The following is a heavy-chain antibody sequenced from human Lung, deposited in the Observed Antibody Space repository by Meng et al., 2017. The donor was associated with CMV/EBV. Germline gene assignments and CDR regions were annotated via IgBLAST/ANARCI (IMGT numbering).Heavy chain of an antibody. CDR2: ISSSRSYI. J-gene: IGHJ3*02. D-gene: IGHD2-2*01. CDR1: GFSFSSYT. V-gene: IGHV3-21*01. Sequence: GGSLRLSCAPSGFSFSSYTLHWVRQAPGKGLEWVASISSSRSYINYADSVKGRFTISRDNAKNSLYLQMSSLRAEDTAVYYCARERLYQPLWGDALDIWGQGTMVTGSS. CDR3: ARERLYQPLWGDALDI.